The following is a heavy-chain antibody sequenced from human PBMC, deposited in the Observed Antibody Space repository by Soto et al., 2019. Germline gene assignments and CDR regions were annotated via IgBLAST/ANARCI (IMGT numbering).Heavy chain of an antibody. CDR3: ARAPGVHKATLKRIYHSRHDS. CDR1: GGSLSGLY. Sequence: SETLSLTCGVYGGSLSGLYWSCSRPTPGTGLEWIEEITQYETARYSPSLKGRVTISVDTSKDQFSLNLDSVPAADTAVYLCARAPGVHKATLKRIYHSRHDSWGPGTRVTVSS. CDR2: ITQYETA. V-gene: IGHV4-34*01. D-gene: IGHD2-2*01. J-gene: IGHJ5*01.